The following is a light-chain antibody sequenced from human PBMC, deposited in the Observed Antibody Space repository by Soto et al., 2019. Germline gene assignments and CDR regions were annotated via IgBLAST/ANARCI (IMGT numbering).Light chain of an antibody. J-gene: IGLJ1*01. Sequence: QAVVTQPPSASGTPGQRVTISCSGSSSNIGSNTVNWYQQLPGTAPKLLIYSNNQRPSGVPDRFSGSKSGTSASPAISGLQSEDEADYYCAAWDDSLNGFYVFGTGTKVTVL. CDR3: AAWDDSLNGFYV. CDR1: SSNIGSNT. CDR2: SNN. V-gene: IGLV1-44*01.